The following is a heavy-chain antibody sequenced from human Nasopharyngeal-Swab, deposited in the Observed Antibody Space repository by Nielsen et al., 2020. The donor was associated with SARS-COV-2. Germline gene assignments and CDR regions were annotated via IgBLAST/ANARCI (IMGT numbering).Heavy chain of an antibody. J-gene: IGHJ6*02. CDR2: FDPEDGET. D-gene: IGHD1-26*01. V-gene: IGHV1-24*01. CDR1: GYTLTELS. CDR3: ATDLPMRRSEWELLQAPYYYYGMDV. Sequence: ASVKVSCRVSGYTLTELSMHWVRQAPGKGLEWMGGFDPEDGETIYAQKFQGRVTMTEDTSTDTAYMELSSLRSEDTAVYYCATDLPMRRSEWELLQAPYYYYGMDVWGQGTTVTVSS.